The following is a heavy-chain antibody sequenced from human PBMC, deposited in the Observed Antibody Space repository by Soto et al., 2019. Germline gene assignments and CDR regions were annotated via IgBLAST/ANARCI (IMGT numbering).Heavy chain of an antibody. J-gene: IGHJ4*02. Sequence: EVQLVESGGDLVQRGGSLRLSCAASGFPFSSYWMHWVRHTPGKGLDWVARISGDGVTTYYADSVTGRFTVSRDNGKNTLSLQLSCLRAEDTAVYYCAREYYGLLTGYYTDYWGQGTLVSVSS. CDR2: ISGDGVTT. V-gene: IGHV3-74*01. CDR3: AREYYGLLTGYYTDY. CDR1: GFPFSSYW. D-gene: IGHD3-9*01.